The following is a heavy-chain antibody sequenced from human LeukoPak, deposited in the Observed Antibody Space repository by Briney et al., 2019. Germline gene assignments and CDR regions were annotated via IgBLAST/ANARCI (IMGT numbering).Heavy chain of an antibody. V-gene: IGHV3-30*04. CDR1: GFTFRSYA. D-gene: IGHD4-17*01. CDR3: ARDGRGDYVRAFDI. J-gene: IGHJ3*02. Sequence: ERSLRLSCAAPGFTFRSYAMHWVRQAPGKGLEWVAVISHNGKNKYYAHSVKGRFTITRDNPKNTLYLQMNSLRAEDTAVYYCARDGRGDYVRAFDIWGQGTIVTVSS. CDR2: ISHNGKNK.